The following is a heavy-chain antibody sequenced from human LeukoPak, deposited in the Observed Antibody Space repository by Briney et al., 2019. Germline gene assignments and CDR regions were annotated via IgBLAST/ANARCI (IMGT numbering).Heavy chain of an antibody. CDR2: IIPIFGTA. CDR1: GGTFSSYA. J-gene: IGHJ4*02. D-gene: IGHD3-10*01. V-gene: IGHV1-69*05. Sequence: SVKVSCKASGGTFSSYAISWVRQAPGQGLEWMGGIIPIFGTANYAQKFQGRVTMTRDMSTSTDYMELSSLRSEDTAVYYCARDAAYYYGSGSYRNGNDYWGQGSLVTVSS. CDR3: ARDAAYYYGSGSYRNGNDY.